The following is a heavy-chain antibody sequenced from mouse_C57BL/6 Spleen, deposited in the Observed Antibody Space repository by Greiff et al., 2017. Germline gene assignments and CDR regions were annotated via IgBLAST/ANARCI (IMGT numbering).Heavy chain of an antibody. Sequence: QVQLQQSGAELVKPGASVKISCKASGYAFSSYWMNWVKQRPGKGLEWIGQIYPGDGDTNYNGKFKGKATLTADKSSSTAYMQLSSLTSEDSAVYYCARLRAYSNYRYCDVWGTGTTVTVSS. CDR2: IYPGDGDT. CDR1: GYAFSSYW. D-gene: IGHD2-5*01. CDR3: ARLRAYSNYRYCDV. J-gene: IGHJ1*03. V-gene: IGHV1-80*01.